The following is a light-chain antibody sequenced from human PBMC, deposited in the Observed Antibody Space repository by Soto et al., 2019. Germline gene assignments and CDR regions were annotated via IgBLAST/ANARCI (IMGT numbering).Light chain of an antibody. CDR2: AAS. Sequence: DIQMTQSPSSLSASVGDRVTITCRASQSIGKHLNWYQQKPGKAPKFLIYAASNLQSGVPSRFSGSGSGTDSTFTISSLQPEDIATYYCQQYDDFPITFGQGTRLEIK. V-gene: IGKV1-33*01. J-gene: IGKJ5*01. CDR1: QSIGKH. CDR3: QQYDDFPIT.